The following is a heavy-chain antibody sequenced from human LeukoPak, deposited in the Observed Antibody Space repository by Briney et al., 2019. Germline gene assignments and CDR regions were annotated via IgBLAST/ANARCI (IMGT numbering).Heavy chain of an antibody. J-gene: IGHJ4*02. V-gene: IGHV4-30-4*08. CDR2: IYYSGST. CDR3: ARLTYYYDSSGYYPLPDY. D-gene: IGHD3-22*01. CDR1: GGSISSGDYY. Sequence: SETLSLTCTVSGGSISSGDYYWSWIRQPPGKGLEWIGYIYYSGSTYYNPSLKSRVTISVDTSKNQFSLKLSSVTAADTAVYYCARLTYYYDSSGYYPLPDYWGQGTLVTVSS.